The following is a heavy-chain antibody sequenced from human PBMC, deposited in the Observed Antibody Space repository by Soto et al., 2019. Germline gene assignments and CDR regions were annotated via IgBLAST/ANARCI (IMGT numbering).Heavy chain of an antibody. D-gene: IGHD2-15*01. CDR2: IKSKTDGGTT. J-gene: IGHJ4*02. V-gene: IGHV3-15*01. Sequence: EVQLVESGGGLVKPGGSLRLSCAASGFTFSNAWMSWVRQAPGKGLEWVGRIKSKTDGGTTDYAAPVKGRFTISRDDSKNTLYLQMNSLKTEDTAVYYCTTVIGVTHGGYYFDYWGQGTLVTVSS. CDR1: GFTFSNAW. CDR3: TTVIGVTHGGYYFDY.